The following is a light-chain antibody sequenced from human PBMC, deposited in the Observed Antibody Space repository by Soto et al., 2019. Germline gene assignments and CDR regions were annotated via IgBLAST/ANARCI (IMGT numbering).Light chain of an antibody. CDR2: GAS. CDR3: QQYNNWPRT. CDR1: QSVSSN. Sequence: EIVMTQSPGTLSVSPGERATLSCRASQSVSSNLAWYQQKPGQAPRLLIYGASTRATCIPARFSGRRSGTEFTLTISSLQSEDFAVYYCQQYNNWPRTFGQGTKVEIK. J-gene: IGKJ1*01. V-gene: IGKV3-15*01.